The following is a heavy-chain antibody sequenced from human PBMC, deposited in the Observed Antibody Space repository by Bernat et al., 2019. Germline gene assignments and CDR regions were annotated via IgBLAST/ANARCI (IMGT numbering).Heavy chain of an antibody. CDR2: INHSGST. D-gene: IGHD6-13*01. CDR3: APCIAAGEGY. Sequence: QVQLQQWGAGLLKPSETLSLTCAVYGGSFRGYYWSWIRQPPGKGLEWIGEINHSGSTNYNPSLKSRVTISVDTSKNQFSLKLSSVTAADTAVYYCAPCIAAGEGYWGQGTLVTVSS. J-gene: IGHJ4*02. CDR1: GGSFRGYY. V-gene: IGHV4-34*01.